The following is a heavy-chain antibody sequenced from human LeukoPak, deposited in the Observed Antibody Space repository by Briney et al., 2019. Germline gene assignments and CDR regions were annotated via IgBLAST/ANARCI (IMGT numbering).Heavy chain of an antibody. V-gene: IGHV1-69*05. J-gene: IGHJ3*02. CDR1: GGTFSSYA. Sequence: ASVKVSCKASGGTFSSYAISWVRQAPGQGLGWMGGIIPIFGTANYAQKFQGRVTITTDESTSTAYMELSSLRSEDTAVYYCARELDQGAFDIWGQGTMVTVSS. CDR2: IIPIFGTA. CDR3: ARELDQGAFDI. D-gene: IGHD2-2*03.